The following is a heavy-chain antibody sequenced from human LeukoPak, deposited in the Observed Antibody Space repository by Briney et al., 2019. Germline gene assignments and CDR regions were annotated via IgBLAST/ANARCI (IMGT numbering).Heavy chain of an antibody. CDR2: ITVRSDGGTT. V-gene: IGHV3-15*01. Sequence: PGGSLRLSCAASGFTFSYAWMTWVRQGPGKGLEWVGHITVRSDGGTTDYAAPVKGRFTISRDDSKNTLYLQMDSLQTEDTAVYYCAFLVGFSLYYWGQGTLVTVSS. J-gene: IGHJ4*02. CDR3: AFLVGFSLYY. CDR1: GFTFSYAW. D-gene: IGHD1-26*01.